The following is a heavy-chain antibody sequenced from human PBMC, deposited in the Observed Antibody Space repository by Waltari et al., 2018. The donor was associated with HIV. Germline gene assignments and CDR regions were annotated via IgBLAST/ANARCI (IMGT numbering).Heavy chain of an antibody. CDR1: GGSISRHYYF. CDR2: ISHTGGTT. CDR3: ARQRGSGLWYFDL. D-gene: IGHD3-10*01. J-gene: IGHJ2*01. V-gene: IGHV4-39*01. Sequence: QSQLQESDPGLVKPSETLSLTCTVSGGSISRHYYFWGWVRPPPGKGLELIGTISHTGGTTYYNPSLKSRVIISVDTSKDQSSLKLSSMTATDTAVYYCARQRGSGLWYFDLWGRGTLVSVSS.